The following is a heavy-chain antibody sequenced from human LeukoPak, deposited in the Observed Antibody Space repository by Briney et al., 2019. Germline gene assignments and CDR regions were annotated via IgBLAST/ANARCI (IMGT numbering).Heavy chain of an antibody. CDR3: AREERYYDILTGYGYYYYYMDV. CDR1: GGSISSSTYY. V-gene: IGHV4-39*07. D-gene: IGHD3-9*01. CDR2: IYYSGST. J-gene: IGHJ6*03. Sequence: PSQTLSLTCTVSGGSISSSTYYWGWIRQPPGKGLEWIGSIYYSGSTYYNPSLKSRVTISVDTSKNQFSLKLSSVTAADTAVYYCAREERYYDILTGYGYYYYYMDVWGKGTTVTISS.